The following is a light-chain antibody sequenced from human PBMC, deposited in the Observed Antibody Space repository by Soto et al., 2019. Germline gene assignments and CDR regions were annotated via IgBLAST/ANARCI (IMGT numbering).Light chain of an antibody. CDR2: AAS. J-gene: IGKJ5*01. CDR3: QQYNSYSTWT. CDR1: QSISNS. Sequence: DIQMTQSPSSLSASVGDRVTITCRASQSISNSLNWYQQKPGRAPKLXXYAASSLQSGVPSRFSGSGSGTEFTLTISSLQPDDFATYYCQQYNSYSTWTFGQGTRLEIK. V-gene: IGKV1-39*01.